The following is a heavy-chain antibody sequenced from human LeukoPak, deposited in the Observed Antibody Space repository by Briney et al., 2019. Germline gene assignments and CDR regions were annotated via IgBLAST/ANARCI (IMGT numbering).Heavy chain of an antibody. Sequence: SETLSLTCAVSGGSISSTKWWSWVRQPPGKGLEWIGEIYQSGSTNYNPSLKSRVTISVDTSKNQFSLKLGSVTAADTAVYYCARGRMVRGVNWVLSAVRYYYYMDVWGKGTTVTVSS. CDR1: GGSISSTKW. J-gene: IGHJ6*03. CDR3: ARGRMVRGVNWVLSAVRYYYYMDV. D-gene: IGHD3-10*01. CDR2: IYQSGST. V-gene: IGHV4-4*02.